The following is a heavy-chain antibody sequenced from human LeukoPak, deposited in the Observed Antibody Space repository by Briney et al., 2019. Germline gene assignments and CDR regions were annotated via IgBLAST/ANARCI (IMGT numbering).Heavy chain of an antibody. Sequence: GGSLRLSCAASGFTFSRYSINWVRQAPGRGLGWVSSITSSSSYIYYADSVKGRFTISRDNAKNSLYLQMNSLRAEDTAVYYCARTFVVVTAEDAFDIWGQGTMVTVSS. CDR1: GFTFSRYS. V-gene: IGHV3-21*01. J-gene: IGHJ3*02. D-gene: IGHD2-21*02. CDR2: ITSSSSYI. CDR3: ARTFVVVTAEDAFDI.